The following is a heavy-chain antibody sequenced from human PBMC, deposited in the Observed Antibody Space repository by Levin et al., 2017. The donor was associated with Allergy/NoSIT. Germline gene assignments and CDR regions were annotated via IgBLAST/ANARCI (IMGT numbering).Heavy chain of an antibody. Sequence: PSETLSLTCTVSGGSISSYHWSWIRQPPGKGLEWIGHIYYSGSTKYNPSLKSRVTISVDTSKNQFSLKLSSVTAADTAVYYCARLVVAANQDYFDYWGQGTLVTVSS. J-gene: IGHJ4*02. CDR2: IYYSGST. V-gene: IGHV4-59*01. D-gene: IGHD2-15*01. CDR1: GGSISSYH. CDR3: ARLVVAANQDYFDY.